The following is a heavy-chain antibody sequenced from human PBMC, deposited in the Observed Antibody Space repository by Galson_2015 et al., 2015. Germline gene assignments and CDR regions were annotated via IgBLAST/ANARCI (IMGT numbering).Heavy chain of an antibody. D-gene: IGHD4-11*01. J-gene: IGHJ4*02. CDR2: IHHSGTS. CDR3: ASRRVTTRPFDY. CDR1: GYSINSGYY. Sequence: TLSLTCAVSGYSINSGYYWAWIRQPPGKGLEWIGSIHHSGTSYYSPSLKSRVTISIHTSKNQFSLKLSSVTAADTAFYYCASRRVTTRPFDYWGRGTLVTVSS. V-gene: IGHV4-38-2*01.